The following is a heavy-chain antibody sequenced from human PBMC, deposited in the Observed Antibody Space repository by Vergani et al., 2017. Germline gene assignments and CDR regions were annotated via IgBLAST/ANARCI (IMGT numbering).Heavy chain of an antibody. Sequence: QVQLVQSGAEVKKPGSSVKVSCKASGGTFSSYAISWVRQAPGQGLEWMGGIIPIFGIANYAQKFQDRVTITADKSASTAYMELSSLRSEDTAVYYCARDLGGIAAGGGPLGYWGQGTLVTVSS. V-gene: IGHV1-69*17. CDR1: GGTFSSYA. J-gene: IGHJ4*02. D-gene: IGHD6-13*01. CDR2: IIPIFGIA. CDR3: ARDLGGIAAGGGPLGY.